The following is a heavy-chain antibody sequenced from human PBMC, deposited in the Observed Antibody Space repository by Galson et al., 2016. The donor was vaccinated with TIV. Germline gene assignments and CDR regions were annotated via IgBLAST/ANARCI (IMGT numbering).Heavy chain of an antibody. CDR3: AREAKADFWTGYLDY. CDR2: INDGGDST. CDR1: GFTFSSYW. D-gene: IGHD3/OR15-3a*01. Sequence: SLRLSCAASGFTFSSYWIHWVRQSPGKGLVWVSRINDGGDSTSYGDSVKGRFTISRDNAKNTVYLQMNSLRDEDTAIYYCAREAKADFWTGYLDYWGQGNMVTVSS. V-gene: IGHV3-74*01. J-gene: IGHJ4*02.